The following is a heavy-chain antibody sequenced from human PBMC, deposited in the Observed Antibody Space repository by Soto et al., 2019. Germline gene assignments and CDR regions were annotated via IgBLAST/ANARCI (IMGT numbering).Heavy chain of an antibody. CDR2: IKFDGSEK. D-gene: IGHD2-2*01. Sequence: SLRLSCAASGFIFSDYWMSWVRQAPGKGPEWVANIKFDGSEKQYVDSVRGRFTISRDNSRNSLFLQMNGLRAGDTAVYYCVKDGGYCSSSTCYSPRNHYFDSWGQGTLVTVSS. CDR3: VKDGGYCSSSTCYSPRNHYFDS. V-gene: IGHV3-7*03. CDR1: GFIFSDYW. J-gene: IGHJ4*02.